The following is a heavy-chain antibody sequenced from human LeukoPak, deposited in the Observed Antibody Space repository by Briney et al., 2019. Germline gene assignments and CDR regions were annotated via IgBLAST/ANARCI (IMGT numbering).Heavy chain of an antibody. CDR1: GFTFSSYG. Sequence: GGSLRLSCAAFGFTFSSYGMHWVRQAPGKGLEWVAFIRYDGSNKYYADSVKGRFTISRDNSKNTLYLQMNSLRAEDTAVYYCARAAANYYYYYMDVWGKGTTVTVSS. CDR3: ARAAANYYYYYMDV. J-gene: IGHJ6*03. V-gene: IGHV3-30*02. CDR2: IRYDGSNK. D-gene: IGHD6-25*01.